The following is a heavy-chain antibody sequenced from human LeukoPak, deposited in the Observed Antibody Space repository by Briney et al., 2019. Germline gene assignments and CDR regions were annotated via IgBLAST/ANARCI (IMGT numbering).Heavy chain of an antibody. CDR2: ITGYGAT. Sequence: GGSLRLSCAASGFTYSNFAMMWVRQAPGTGLQWVSTITGYGATFYADSVRGRFTIFRDTSMNTLFLQMNSLGAEDTAVYYCAKGAAAGKVDWFDPWGQGTLVTVSS. V-gene: IGHV3-23*01. CDR3: AKGAAAGKVDWFDP. J-gene: IGHJ5*02. D-gene: IGHD6-13*01. CDR1: GFTYSNFA.